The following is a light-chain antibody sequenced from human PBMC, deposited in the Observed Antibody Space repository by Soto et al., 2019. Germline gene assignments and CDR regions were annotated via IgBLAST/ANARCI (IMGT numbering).Light chain of an antibody. J-gene: IGKJ1*01. V-gene: IGKV3-20*01. CDR3: QQYGSSPRT. Sequence: EIVLTQSPGTLSLSPGQRATLSCRASQSVINNYLAWYQQKPGQAPRLLIYGASNTASGFPDRFSGSGSGTDFTLTISRLEPEDFAVYPCQQYGSSPRTFGQGTQVEIK. CDR2: GAS. CDR1: QSVINNY.